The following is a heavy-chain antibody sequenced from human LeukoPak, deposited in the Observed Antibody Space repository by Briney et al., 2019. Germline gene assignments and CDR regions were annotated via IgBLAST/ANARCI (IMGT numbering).Heavy chain of an antibody. CDR2: MYHSGST. J-gene: IGHJ6*03. Sequence: PSETLSLTCAVSGYSISSGYYWGWFRQPPGKGLEWIGCMYHSGSTYYNPSLKSRVTISVDTSKNQFSLKLSSVTAADTAVYYCARQGGSSSPYYYYYMDVWRKGTTVTVSS. CDR1: GYSISSGYY. V-gene: IGHV4-38-2*01. D-gene: IGHD6-13*01. CDR3: ARQGGSSSPYYYYYMDV.